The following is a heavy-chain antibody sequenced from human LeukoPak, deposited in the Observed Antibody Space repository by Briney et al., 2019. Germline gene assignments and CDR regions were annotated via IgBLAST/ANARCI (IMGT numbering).Heavy chain of an antibody. CDR3: ARTTMVRGTYYMDV. Sequence: SETLSLTCTVSNGSISSYYWSWIRQPPGKGLEWIGYIYYSGSTNYNPSLKSRVTISVDTSKNQFSLKLSSVTAADTAVYYCARTTMVRGTYYMDVWGKGTTVTISS. J-gene: IGHJ6*03. D-gene: IGHD3-10*01. CDR1: NGSISSYY. V-gene: IGHV4-59*01. CDR2: IYYSGST.